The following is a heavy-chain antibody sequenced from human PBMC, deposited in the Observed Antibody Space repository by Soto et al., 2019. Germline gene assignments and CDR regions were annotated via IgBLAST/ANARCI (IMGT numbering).Heavy chain of an antibody. J-gene: IGHJ6*02. CDR1: GFTFDDYG. Sequence: EEQVVESGEGLVQPGGSLRLSCAASGFTFDDYGMHWVRQGPGKGLEWVSGITWNSATIGYAASVKGRFTISRDNAKNSLYLQMSSLTTEDTAVYYCAKDRWARDSIDVWGQGTTVTVSS. V-gene: IGHV3-9*01. CDR3: AKDRWARDSIDV. CDR2: ITWNSATI.